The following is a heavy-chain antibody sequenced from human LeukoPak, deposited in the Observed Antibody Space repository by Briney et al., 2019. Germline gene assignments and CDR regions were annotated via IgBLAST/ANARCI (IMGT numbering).Heavy chain of an antibody. CDR1: GFIVNTNY. V-gene: IGHV3-53*01. J-gene: IGHJ4*02. CDR3: AIERQFSSGWYYFDY. D-gene: IGHD6-19*01. Sequence: GGSLRLSCAASGFIVNTNYMSWVRQVPGKGLEWVSVIDSGGKTYYAGSVKGRFTISRDNSKTTVILQMNSLRAEDTAVYYCAIERQFSSGWYYFDYWGQGILVTVSS. CDR2: IDSGGKT.